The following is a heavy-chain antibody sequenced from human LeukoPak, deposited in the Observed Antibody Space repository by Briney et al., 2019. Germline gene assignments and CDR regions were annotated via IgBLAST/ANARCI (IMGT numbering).Heavy chain of an antibody. Sequence: ASVKVSCKVSGYTLTELSMHWVRQAPGKGLEWMGGFDPEDGETIYAQKFQGGVTMTEDTSTDTAYKELSSLRSEDTAVYYCATDRIQLSHDGFDPWGQGTLVTVSS. J-gene: IGHJ5*02. CDR1: GYTLTELS. D-gene: IGHD5-18*01. V-gene: IGHV1-24*01. CDR2: FDPEDGET. CDR3: ATDRIQLSHDGFDP.